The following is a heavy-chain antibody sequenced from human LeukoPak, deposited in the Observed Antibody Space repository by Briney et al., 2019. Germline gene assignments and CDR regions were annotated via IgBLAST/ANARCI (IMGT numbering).Heavy chain of an antibody. V-gene: IGHV3-74*01. CDR2: ICPDGSVV. Sequence: GGSLRLSCVASGFTFSAYCMHWVRQGPEKGLEWVSRICPDGSVVNHADSVKGRFTTSRDNAKNTVFLQMNSLRVDDTAVYYCVRDLREADHWGLGTLVTVS. D-gene: IGHD3-10*01. CDR1: GFTFSAYC. J-gene: IGHJ4*02. CDR3: VRDLREADH.